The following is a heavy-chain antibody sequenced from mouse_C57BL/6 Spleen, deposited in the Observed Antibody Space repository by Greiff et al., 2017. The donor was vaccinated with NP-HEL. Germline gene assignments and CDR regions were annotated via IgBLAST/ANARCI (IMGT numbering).Heavy chain of an antibody. V-gene: IGHV1-82*01. CDR3: ARITTVVARNDY. CDR2: IYPGDGDT. Sequence: VQLQQSGPELVKPGASVKISCKASGYAFSSSWMNWVKQRPGKGLEWIGRIYPGDGDTNYNGKFKGKATLTADKSSSTAYMQLSSLTSEDSAVYFCARITTVVARNDYWGQGTTLTVSS. J-gene: IGHJ2*01. D-gene: IGHD1-1*01. CDR1: GYAFSSSW.